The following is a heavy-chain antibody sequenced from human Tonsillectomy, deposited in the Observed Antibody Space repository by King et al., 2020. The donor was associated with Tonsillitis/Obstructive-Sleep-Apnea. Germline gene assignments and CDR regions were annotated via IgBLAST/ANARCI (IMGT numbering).Heavy chain of an antibody. V-gene: IGHV3-48*02. CDR2: ISTGSSTI. D-gene: IGHD3-3*01. CDR3: ARGLTSGDFCSGYYSYYMDV. J-gene: IGHJ6*03. CDR1: GFTFSNYA. Sequence: VQLVESGGGLVQPGGSLRLSCAASGFTFSNYAMNWVRQAPGEGLEGVSFISTGSSTIYYADSVKGSFTISRDIAKKSLYLPMTSLREEDTAVYFCARGLTSGDFCSGYYSYYMDVWGKGTTVTVSS.